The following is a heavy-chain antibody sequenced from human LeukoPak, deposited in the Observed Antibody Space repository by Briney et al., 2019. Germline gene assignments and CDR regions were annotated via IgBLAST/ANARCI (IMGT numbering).Heavy chain of an antibody. CDR2: ISYDGSNK. D-gene: IGHD6-19*01. CDR3: ARDLSFSSGWGFDY. Sequence: GRSLRLFCAASGFTFSSYAMHWVRQAPGKGLEWVAVISYDGSNKYYADSVKGRFTISRDNSKNTLYLQMNSLRAEDTAVYYCARDLSFSSGWGFDYWGQGTLVTVSS. J-gene: IGHJ4*02. V-gene: IGHV3-30-3*01. CDR1: GFTFSSYA.